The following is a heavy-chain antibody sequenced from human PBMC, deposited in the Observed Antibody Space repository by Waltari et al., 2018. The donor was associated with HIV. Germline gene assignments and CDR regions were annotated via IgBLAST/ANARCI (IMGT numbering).Heavy chain of an antibody. CDR1: GYTFAIHM. CDR3: ARDSALGGAVLNWFDL. V-gene: IGHV1-2*02. Sequence: QVHLVQSAAEVKKPGASMKASCEASGYTFAIHMVHWLRQGSGEGLDWMGWIDPKNDGTKYAQTFADRMTISRDTSSDTVFLEMTSLTLNDTAMYYCARDSALGGAVLNWFDLWGQGTLITVSS. CDR2: IDPKNDGT. J-gene: IGHJ4*02. D-gene: IGHD1-26*01.